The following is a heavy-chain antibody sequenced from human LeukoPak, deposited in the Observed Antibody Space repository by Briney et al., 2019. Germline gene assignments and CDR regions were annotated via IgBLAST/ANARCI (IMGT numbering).Heavy chain of an antibody. CDR1: GGSFSGYY. D-gene: IGHD3-3*01. V-gene: IGHV4-34*01. CDR3: ARGRSLRFLEWAPYYHYGMDV. Sequence: PSETLSLTCAVYGGSFSGYYWSWIRQPPGKGLEWIGEINHSGSTNYSPSLKSRVTISVDTSKNQFSLKLSSVTAADTAVYYCARGRSLRFLEWAPYYHYGMDVWGQGTTVTVSS. CDR2: INHSGST. J-gene: IGHJ6*02.